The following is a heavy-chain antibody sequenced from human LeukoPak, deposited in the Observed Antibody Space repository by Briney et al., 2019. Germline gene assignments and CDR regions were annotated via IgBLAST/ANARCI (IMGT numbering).Heavy chain of an antibody. Sequence: KTGGSLRLSCAASGFTFSNTWMNWVRQAPGKGLEWVGRIKRIIDGGTTDYAAPVKGRFTVSRDDSINTLYLQMSSLKTEDTAVYYCAAQGGSVDLRYWGQGTLVTVST. CDR1: GFTFSNTW. CDR2: IKRIIDGGTT. D-gene: IGHD3-9*01. J-gene: IGHJ4*02. CDR3: AAQGGSVDLRY. V-gene: IGHV3-15*01.